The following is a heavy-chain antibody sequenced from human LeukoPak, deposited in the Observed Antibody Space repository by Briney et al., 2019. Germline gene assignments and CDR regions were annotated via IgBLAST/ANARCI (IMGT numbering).Heavy chain of an antibody. J-gene: IGHJ6*02. CDR3: AKGGGLWFGELSVYYYYGMDV. CDR1: GFTFRTYA. D-gene: IGHD3-10*01. Sequence: GGSLRLSCAASGFTFRTYATSWVRQAPGKGLEWVSAVISSGGSTNYADSVKGRFTISRDNSKNTLYLQMNSLRVEDTAVYFCAKGGGLWFGELSVYYYYGMDVWGQGTTVTVSS. V-gene: IGHV3-23*01. CDR2: VISSGGST.